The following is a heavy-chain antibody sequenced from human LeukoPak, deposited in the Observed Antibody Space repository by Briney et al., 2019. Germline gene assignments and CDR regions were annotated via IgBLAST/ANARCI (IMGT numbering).Heavy chain of an antibody. CDR3: ARDPAWGAIDY. V-gene: IGHV3-7*01. D-gene: IGHD7-27*01. Sequence: GGSLRLSCAVSGFTIRSSWMSWVRQTPGKGLEGVADMNEDGSVPWYADSVKGRFTVSRDNAKNSVDLQMSSLRAEDTAVYYCARDPAWGAIDYWGQGTLVTVSS. CDR2: MNEDGSVP. J-gene: IGHJ4*02. CDR1: GFTIRSSW.